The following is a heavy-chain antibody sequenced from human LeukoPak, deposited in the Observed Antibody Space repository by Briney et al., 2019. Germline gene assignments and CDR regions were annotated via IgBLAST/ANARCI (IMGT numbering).Heavy chain of an antibody. D-gene: IGHD2-15*01. CDR2: INSDGSFT. Sequence: PGGSLRLSCAASGFTFSSYWMHWVRQAPGKGLVWVSRINSDGSFTNYADSVKGRFTISRDNAKNTLYLQMNSLRAEDTAVCYCAREYGSSRYFDYWGQGTPVTVSS. CDR1: GFTFSSYW. CDR3: AREYGSSRYFDY. V-gene: IGHV3-74*01. J-gene: IGHJ4*02.